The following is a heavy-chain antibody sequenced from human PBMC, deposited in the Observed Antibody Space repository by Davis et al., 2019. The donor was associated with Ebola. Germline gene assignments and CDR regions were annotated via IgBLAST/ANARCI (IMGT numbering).Heavy chain of an antibody. V-gene: IGHV3-74*01. J-gene: IGHJ2*01. CDR1: GFTFSSYW. CDR2: INSDGSST. D-gene: IGHD6-13*01. Sequence: GESLKISCAASGFTFSSYWMHWVRQAPGKGLVWVSRINSDGSSTSYADSVKGRFTISRDNSGNTVYLQMNSLRAEDTAVYYCARVIGQQDWYFDLWGRGTQVTVSS. CDR3: ARVIGQQDWYFDL.